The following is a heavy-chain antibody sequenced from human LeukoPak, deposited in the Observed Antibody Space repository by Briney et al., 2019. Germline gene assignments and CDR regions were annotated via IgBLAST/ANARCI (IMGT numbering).Heavy chain of an antibody. CDR3: ARVSSRWLQDYYFDY. J-gene: IGHJ4*02. D-gene: IGHD5-24*01. CDR1: GGSISSGDYY. V-gene: IGHV4-30-4*01. CDR2: IYYSGST. Sequence: SETLSLTCTVSGGSISSGDYYWSWIRQPPGKGLEWIGYIYYSGSTYYNPSLKSRVTISVDTSKNQFSLKLSSVTAADTAVYYCARVSSRWLQDYYFDYWSQGTLVTVSS.